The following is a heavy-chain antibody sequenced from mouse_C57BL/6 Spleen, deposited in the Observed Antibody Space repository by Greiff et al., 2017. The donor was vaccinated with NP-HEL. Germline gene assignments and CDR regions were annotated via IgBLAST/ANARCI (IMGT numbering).Heavy chain of an antibody. V-gene: IGHV14-2*01. D-gene: IGHD1-1*01. Sequence: VQLQQSGAELVKPGASVKLSCTASGFNFKGYYMHWVKQRTEQGLEWIGRIDPGDGETKYAPNFQGKATITAHTSSNTAYLQLSSLTSEDTAVYYCAGRGITTVVANFDDWGQGTTLTVSS. CDR1: GFNFKGYY. CDR3: AGRGITTVVANFDD. J-gene: IGHJ2*01. CDR2: IDPGDGET.